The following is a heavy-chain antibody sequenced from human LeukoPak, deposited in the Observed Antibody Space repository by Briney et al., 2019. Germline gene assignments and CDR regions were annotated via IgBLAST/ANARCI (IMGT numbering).Heavy chain of an antibody. D-gene: IGHD6-19*01. Sequence: ATVKVSCKASGYTFTIYTIHWVRQAPGQRPEWMGWINAGNGNRRYSEKFQGRVTITRDTSASTANMELSSLRSEDTAVYYCARTTRGWYEDNDAFDIWGQGTTVTVSS. CDR1: GYTFTIYT. CDR3: ARTTRGWYEDNDAFDI. CDR2: INAGNGNR. J-gene: IGHJ3*02. V-gene: IGHV1-3*01.